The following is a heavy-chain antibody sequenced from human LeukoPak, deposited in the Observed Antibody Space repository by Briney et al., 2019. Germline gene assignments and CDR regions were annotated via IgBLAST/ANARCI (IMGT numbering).Heavy chain of an antibody. J-gene: IGHJ4*02. CDR2: IYLSNNYI. D-gene: IGHD4-17*01. CDR1: GFTFSRYS. Sequence: PGGSLRLSCAASGFTFSRYSMNWVRQAPGKGLEWVPSIYLSNNYIYYADSLKGRFTISRDNAKNSLYLQMTSLRAEDTAVYYCARDRLHYVEYEKTFDFWGQGTLVTVSS. CDR3: ARDRLHYVEYEKTFDF. V-gene: IGHV3-21*01.